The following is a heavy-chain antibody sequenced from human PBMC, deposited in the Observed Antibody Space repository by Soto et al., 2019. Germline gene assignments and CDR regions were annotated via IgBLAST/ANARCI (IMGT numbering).Heavy chain of an antibody. J-gene: IGHJ4*02. CDR1: GYTFTSYA. V-gene: IGHV1-3*01. Sequence: ASVKVSCKASGYTFTSYAMHWVRQAPGQRLEWMGWINAGNGNTKYSQKFQGRVTITRDTSASSAYMELSSLRSEDTAAYYCARGTDRLIVTTTRTDFWGQGTLVTVSS. CDR3: ARGTDRLIVTTTRTDF. D-gene: IGHD5-12*01. CDR2: INAGNGNT.